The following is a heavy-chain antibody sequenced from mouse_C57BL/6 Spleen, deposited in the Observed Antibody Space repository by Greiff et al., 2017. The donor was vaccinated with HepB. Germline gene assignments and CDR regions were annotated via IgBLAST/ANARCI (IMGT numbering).Heavy chain of an antibody. D-gene: IGHD1-1*01. V-gene: IGHV5-6*01. CDR1: GFTFSSYG. CDR2: ISRGGSYT. CDR3: ASLRYCCGSRNYYAMVY. J-gene: IGHJ4*01. Sequence: EVQRVESGGDLVKPGGSLKLSCAASGFTFSSYGMSWVRQTPDKRLEWVATISRGGSYTYYPDSVKGRFTISRDTATNTLYLQMSSLKSEDTAMYYCASLRYCCGSRNYYAMVYWGQGTSVTVSS.